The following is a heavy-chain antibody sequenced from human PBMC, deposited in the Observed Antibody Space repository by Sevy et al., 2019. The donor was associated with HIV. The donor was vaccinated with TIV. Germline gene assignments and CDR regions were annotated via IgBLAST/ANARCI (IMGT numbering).Heavy chain of an antibody. D-gene: IGHD3-10*02. CDR2: LSFGCGKI. V-gene: IGHV3-23*01. CDR3: AREGCSKPHDY. J-gene: IGHJ4*02. CDR1: GFNFNIYS. Sequence: GGSLRLSCVASGFNFNIYSFSWVRQTPGKGLEWVSTLSFGCGKINYADSVQGRFTISRDDSKNPLYLEMNSLRVEDTAIYYCAREGCSKPHDYWGQGTLVTVSS.